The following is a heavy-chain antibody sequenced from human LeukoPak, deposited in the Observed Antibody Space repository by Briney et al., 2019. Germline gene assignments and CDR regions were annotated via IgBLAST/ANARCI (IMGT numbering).Heavy chain of an antibody. CDR1: GFSFSLYS. J-gene: IGHJ4*02. V-gene: IGHV3-33*08. Sequence: GGSLRLSCVASGFSFSLYSMKWVRQAPGKGLEWVAVIWYDGSNKYYADSVKGRFTISRDNSKNTLYLQMNSLRAEDTAVYYCARDQGGSYSEYLDYWGQGTLVTVSS. D-gene: IGHD1-26*01. CDR2: IWYDGSNK. CDR3: ARDQGGSYSEYLDY.